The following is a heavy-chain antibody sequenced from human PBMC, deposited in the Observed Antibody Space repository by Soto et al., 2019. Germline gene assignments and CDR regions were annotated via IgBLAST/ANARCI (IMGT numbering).Heavy chain of an antibody. Sequence: GGSLRLSCAASGFTFSSYSMNWVRQAPGKGLEWVSYISSSSSTIYYADSVKGRFTISRDNAKNSLYLQMNSLRAEDTAVYYCASGLVVVPSDPFDIWGQGTMVTVSS. CDR2: ISSSSSTI. J-gene: IGHJ3*02. V-gene: IGHV3-48*01. CDR3: ASGLVVVPSDPFDI. D-gene: IGHD2-15*01. CDR1: GFTFSSYS.